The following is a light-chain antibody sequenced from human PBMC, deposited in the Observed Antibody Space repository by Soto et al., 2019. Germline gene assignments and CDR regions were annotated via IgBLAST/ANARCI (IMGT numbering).Light chain of an antibody. J-gene: IGKJ4*01. V-gene: IGKV3-20*01. Sequence: DIVLTQSAGTLSLSPGERATLSCRASQTVSSSYLAWYQQKPGQAPRLLIYGASSRATGIPDRFIGSWSGTDFTLTISRLEPEDVAVYYCQQYGSSPLTFGGGTKVDIK. CDR2: GAS. CDR3: QQYGSSPLT. CDR1: QTVSSSY.